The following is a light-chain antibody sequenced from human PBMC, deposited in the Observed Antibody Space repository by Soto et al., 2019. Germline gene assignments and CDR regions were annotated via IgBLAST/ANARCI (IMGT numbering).Light chain of an antibody. CDR3: QQDDGGPLT. Sequence: EKVMTQSPATLSVSPGERATLSCRASQNVKTRLAWYQQKPGQAPRLLIYDAFTRATGIPARFSGSASGTGFPLNISRLQSEDFAVYYCQQDDGGPLTFGGGTKVEIK. V-gene: IGKV3-15*01. CDR1: QNVKTR. J-gene: IGKJ4*01. CDR2: DAF.